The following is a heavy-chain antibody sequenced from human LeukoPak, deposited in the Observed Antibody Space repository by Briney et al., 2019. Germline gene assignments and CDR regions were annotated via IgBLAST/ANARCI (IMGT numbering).Heavy chain of an antibody. J-gene: IGHJ4*02. CDR3: ARGLYSSGWYVDY. CDR2: IYHSGST. D-gene: IGHD6-19*01. CDR1: GFTFSSYAM. Sequence: GSLRLSCAASGFTFSSYAMSWVRQAPGKGLEWIGEIYHSGSTNYNPSLKSRVTISVDKSKNQFSLKLSSVTAADTAVYYCARGLYSSGWYVDYWGQGTLVTVSS. V-gene: IGHV4-4*02.